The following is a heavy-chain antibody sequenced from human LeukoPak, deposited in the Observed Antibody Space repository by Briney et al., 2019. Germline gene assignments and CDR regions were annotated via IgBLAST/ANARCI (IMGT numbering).Heavy chain of an antibody. D-gene: IGHD2-15*01. V-gene: IGHV3-7*01. Sequence: GGSLRLSCAASGFTFSNDWMSWVRQAPGKGLEWVANIKQDGSQKNYVDSVKGRFTIFRDNSKNSLNLQMNSLRAEDTAVYYCAREGLAAASDIWGQGTMVTVSS. CDR3: AREGLAAASDI. J-gene: IGHJ3*02. CDR2: IKQDGSQK. CDR1: GFTFSNDW.